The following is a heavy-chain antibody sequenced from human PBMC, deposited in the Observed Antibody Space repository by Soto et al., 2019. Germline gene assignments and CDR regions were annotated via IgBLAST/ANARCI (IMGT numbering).Heavy chain of an antibody. CDR3: SKDLDGLQGLVDSSFCFDY. Sequence: GGSLRLSCAASGFPFSAFAMNWVRQAPGKGLEWVSGIGGSGASIYYADSVKGRFTISRDNSKNTLYLQMNSLRAEDTAVYYCSKDLDGLQGLVDSSFCFDYWGQGTLVTVSS. CDR2: IGGSGASI. CDR1: GFPFSAFA. V-gene: IGHV3-23*01. D-gene: IGHD3-16*02. J-gene: IGHJ4*02.